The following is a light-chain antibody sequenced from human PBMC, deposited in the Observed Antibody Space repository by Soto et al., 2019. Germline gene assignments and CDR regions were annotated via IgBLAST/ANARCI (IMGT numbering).Light chain of an antibody. CDR3: QQYNNWPLT. V-gene: IGKV3-15*01. CDR1: QSVSSD. J-gene: IGKJ4*01. Sequence: EIVLTQSPATLSVSPGDRATLSCRASQSVSSDLAWFQQKPGQAPRFLIYDASTRATGIPARFSGSGSETDFTLTISSLQSEDFASYYCQQYNNWPLTFGGGTKVEIK. CDR2: DAS.